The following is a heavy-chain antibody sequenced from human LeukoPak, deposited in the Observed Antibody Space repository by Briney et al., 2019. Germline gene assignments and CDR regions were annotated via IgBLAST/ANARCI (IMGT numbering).Heavy chain of an antibody. J-gene: IGHJ6*02. CDR3: ARDHGSDYYDSSGYIPSWVVGYYYYGMDV. Sequence: LSETLSLTCTVSGGSITSGGHYWSWIRQHPGKGLEWIGYIYYSGSTKYNPSLKSRVTMSLDTSKSQFSLKLNSVTAADTAVYYCARDHGSDYYDSSGYIPSWVVGYYYYGMDVWGQGTTVTVSS. CDR1: GGSITSGGHY. D-gene: IGHD3-22*01. CDR2: IYYSGST. V-gene: IGHV4-61*08.